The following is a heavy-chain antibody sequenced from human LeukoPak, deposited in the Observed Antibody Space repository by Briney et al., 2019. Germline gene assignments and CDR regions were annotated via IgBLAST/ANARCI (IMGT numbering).Heavy chain of an antibody. D-gene: IGHD3-10*01. J-gene: IGHJ6*02. CDR3: ARVYGSGSYYNEPYYYYYGMDV. CDR2: ISAYNGNT. V-gene: IGHV1-18*01. Sequence: ASVKVSCKASGYTFTSYGISWVRQAPGQGLEWMGWISAYNGNTNYAQKLQGRVTMTTDTSTSTAYMELSSLRSEDTAVYYCARVYGSGSYYNEPYYYYYGMDVWGQGTTVTVSS. CDR1: GYTFTSYG.